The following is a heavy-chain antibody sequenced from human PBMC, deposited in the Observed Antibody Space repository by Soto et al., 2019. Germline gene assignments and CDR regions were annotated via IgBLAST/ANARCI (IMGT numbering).Heavy chain of an antibody. CDR3: AIRTGQLAIISEFDGDWFFEI. Sequence: EASVKVSCKVSGYTFTDYYIHWVRQAPGQGLEWVGWINPDSGGTNLAQRFKGRVTMTSDTSINTAYMELRSLRSDDTAVYYCAIRTGQLAIISEFDGDWFFEIWGRGTLVTVSS. J-gene: IGHJ2*01. D-gene: IGHD2-2*01. V-gene: IGHV1-2*02. CDR2: INPDSGGT. CDR1: GYTFTDYY.